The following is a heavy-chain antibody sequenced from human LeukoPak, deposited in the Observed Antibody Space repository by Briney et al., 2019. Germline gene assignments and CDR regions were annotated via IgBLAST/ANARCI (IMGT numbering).Heavy chain of an antibody. V-gene: IGHV3-7*01. Sequence: PGGSLRLSCAASGFSFSNYWMNWVRQAPGKGLEWVASIKEDGSGKYYADSVKGRFTISRDNSKNTLYLQMNSLRAEDTAVYYCARARAAIFGVVTDAFDIWGQGTMVTVSS. CDR1: GFSFSNYW. CDR2: IKEDGSGK. CDR3: ARARAAIFGVVTDAFDI. J-gene: IGHJ3*02. D-gene: IGHD3-3*01.